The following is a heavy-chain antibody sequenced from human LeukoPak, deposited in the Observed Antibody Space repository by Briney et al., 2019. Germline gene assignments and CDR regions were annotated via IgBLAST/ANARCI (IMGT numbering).Heavy chain of an antibody. Sequence: GGSLRLSCAASGFTFSSYAMSWVRQAPGKGLEWVSAISGSGGSTYYADSVKGRFTISRDNSKNSLYLQMNSLRAEDTAVYYCARDDGYSSSWYLLDYWGQGTRVTVSS. J-gene: IGHJ4*02. CDR1: GFTFSSYA. CDR3: ARDDGYSSSWYLLDY. D-gene: IGHD6-13*01. CDR2: ISGSGGST. V-gene: IGHV3-23*01.